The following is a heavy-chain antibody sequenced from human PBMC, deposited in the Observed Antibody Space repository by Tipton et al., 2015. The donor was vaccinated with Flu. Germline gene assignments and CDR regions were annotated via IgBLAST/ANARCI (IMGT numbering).Heavy chain of an antibody. J-gene: IGHJ4*02. CDR1: GDSISSDYY. CDR3: GREDMRSRWED. Sequence: TLSLTCEVSGDSISSDYYWGWVRQFPGKGLEWIGSVSRSGNTDYKPSLKSRVTISIDTSKNQFSLKMKSVTAADKAVYYCGREDMRSRWEDWGLGTLVTVSS. D-gene: IGHD1-26*01. V-gene: IGHV4-38-2*02. CDR2: VSRSGNT.